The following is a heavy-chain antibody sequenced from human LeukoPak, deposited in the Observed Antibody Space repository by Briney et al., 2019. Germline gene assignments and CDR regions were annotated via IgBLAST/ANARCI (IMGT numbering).Heavy chain of an antibody. CDR3: ARDLTGPPVPAAGRYNWFDP. V-gene: IGHV4-39*07. Sequence: SETLSLTCTVSGGSISSSSYYWGWIRQPPGKGLEWIGSIYYSGSTYYNPSPKSRVTISVDTSKNQFSLKLSSVTAADTAVYYCARDLTGPPVPAAGRYNWFDPWGQGTLVTVSS. D-gene: IGHD6-13*01. CDR1: GGSISSSSYY. CDR2: IYYSGST. J-gene: IGHJ5*02.